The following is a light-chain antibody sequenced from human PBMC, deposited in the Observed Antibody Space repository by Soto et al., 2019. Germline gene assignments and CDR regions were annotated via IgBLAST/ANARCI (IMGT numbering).Light chain of an antibody. J-gene: IGKJ4*01. CDR1: QGISSY. CDR3: QQFNTYPLT. Sequence: IQLTQSPSSLSVSVVDRVTITCRASQGISSYLVWYQQKPGKAPKPLIYTASTLQSGVPSRFSGSGSGTDFTLTISSLQPEDSATYHCQQFNTYPLTFGGGTKVDIK. CDR2: TAS. V-gene: IGKV1-9*01.